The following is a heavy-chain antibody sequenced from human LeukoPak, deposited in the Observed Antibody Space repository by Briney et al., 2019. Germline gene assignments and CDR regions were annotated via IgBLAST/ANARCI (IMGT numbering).Heavy chain of an antibody. CDR2: IFYSGTT. Sequence: SETLSLTYTVSGGSINSYYWSWIRQPPGKGLEWIGHIFYSGTTDYNPSLKSRVTISVDTSRTQFSLRLSSVTAADTAVYYCARLGQLENFWGQGTLVTVSS. CDR1: GGSINSYY. J-gene: IGHJ4*02. D-gene: IGHD6-6*01. CDR3: ARLGQLENF. V-gene: IGHV4-59*08.